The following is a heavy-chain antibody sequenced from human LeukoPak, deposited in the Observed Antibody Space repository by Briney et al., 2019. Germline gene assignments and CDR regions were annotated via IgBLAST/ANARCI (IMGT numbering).Heavy chain of an antibody. CDR3: ARGSRDFYGDYVSYFDY. Sequence: SGTLSLTCTVSGGSISSYYWSWIRQPAGKGLEWIGRIYTSGSTNYNPSLKSRVTMSVDTSKNQFSLKLSSVTAADTAVYYCARGSRDFYGDYVSYFDYWGQGTLVTVSS. CDR1: GGSISSYY. J-gene: IGHJ4*02. D-gene: IGHD4-17*01. CDR2: IYTSGST. V-gene: IGHV4-4*07.